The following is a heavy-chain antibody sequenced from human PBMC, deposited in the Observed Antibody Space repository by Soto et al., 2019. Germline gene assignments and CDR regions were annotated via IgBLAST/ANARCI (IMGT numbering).Heavy chain of an antibody. CDR1: GGSISSGGYS. CDR2: IYHSGST. Sequence: QLQLQESGSGLVRPSQTLSLTCAVSGGSISSGGYSWNWIRQPPGKGLEWIGYIYHSGSTLYNPSLKSRVTISVDNSKNQYSLKLTSVTAADTAVYCCARDQLEGNWFDPWGQGTLVTVSS. V-gene: IGHV4-30-2*01. CDR3: ARDQLEGNWFDP. J-gene: IGHJ5*02. D-gene: IGHD1-1*01.